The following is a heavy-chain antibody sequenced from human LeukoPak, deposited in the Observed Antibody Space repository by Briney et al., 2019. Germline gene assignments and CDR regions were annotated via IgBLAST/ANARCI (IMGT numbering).Heavy chain of an antibody. CDR1: GGSISSSSYY. Sequence: SETLSLTCTVSGGSISSSSYYWGWIRQPPGKGLEWIGSIYYSGSTYYNPFLKSRITMSVDTSNNHFSLRLTSVTAADTAVYYCATRGTWVQPVDHWGQGALVIVSS. CDR2: IYYSGST. J-gene: IGHJ5*02. D-gene: IGHD1-26*01. CDR3: ATRGTWVQPVDH. V-gene: IGHV4-39*02.